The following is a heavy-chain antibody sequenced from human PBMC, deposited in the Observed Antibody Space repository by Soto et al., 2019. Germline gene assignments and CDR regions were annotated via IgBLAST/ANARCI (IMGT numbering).Heavy chain of an antibody. J-gene: IGHJ6*03. V-gene: IGHV3-66*01. CDR1: GFTVSSNY. Sequence: PGGSLRLSCAASGFTVSSNYMSWVRQAPGKGLEWVSVIYSGGSTYYADSVKGRFNISRDNSKNTLYLQMNSLRAEDTAVYYCAAQSYSLCGTNYYYYYYYIDLSGTGPTVTVPS. CDR3: AAQSYSLCGTNYYYYYYYIDL. CDR2: IYSGGST. D-gene: IGHD2-21*01.